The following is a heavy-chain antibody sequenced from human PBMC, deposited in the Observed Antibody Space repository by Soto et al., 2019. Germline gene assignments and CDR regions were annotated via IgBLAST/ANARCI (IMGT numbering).Heavy chain of an antibody. CDR2: ISATGGGT. J-gene: IGHJ4*02. D-gene: IGHD1-7*01. V-gene: IGHV3-23*01. Sequence: GGSLRLPCAASVFKFSNYAMSWVRQAPGKGLEWVSLISATGGGTYYADSVKGRFTISRDNSHNTLYLQVHSLTAEDTAVYYCAKDRRAGGNSAFYFDFWGQGAQVTVSS. CDR3: AKDRRAGGNSAFYFDF. CDR1: VFKFSNYA.